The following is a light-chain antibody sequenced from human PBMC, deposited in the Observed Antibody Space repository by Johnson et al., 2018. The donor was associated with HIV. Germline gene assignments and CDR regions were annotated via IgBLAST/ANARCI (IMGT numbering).Light chain of an antibody. V-gene: IGLV1-51*02. CDR1: SSNIGNNY. CDR3: GTWDSSLSAGEV. Sequence: SVLTQPPSVSAAPGQKVTISCSGSSSNIGNNYVSWYQQLPGTAPKLLIYENNKRPSGIPDRFSGSKSGTSATLGITGLQTGDEAGYSCGTWDSSLSAGEVFGPGTKVTVL. J-gene: IGLJ1*01. CDR2: ENN.